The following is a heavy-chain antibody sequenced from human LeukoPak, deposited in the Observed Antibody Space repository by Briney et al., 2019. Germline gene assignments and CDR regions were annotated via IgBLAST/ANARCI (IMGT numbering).Heavy chain of an antibody. Sequence: GGSLRLSCAASGFTFSSYAMQWVRQAPGKGLEWVAVISYDGSNKYYADSVKGRFTISKDNSKNTLYLQMNSLRVEDTAVYYCAKSGERRRPYYFDYWGQGTLVTVSS. V-gene: IGHV3-30*04. D-gene: IGHD3-10*01. CDR1: GFTFSSYA. CDR2: ISYDGSNK. J-gene: IGHJ4*02. CDR3: AKSGERRRPYYFDY.